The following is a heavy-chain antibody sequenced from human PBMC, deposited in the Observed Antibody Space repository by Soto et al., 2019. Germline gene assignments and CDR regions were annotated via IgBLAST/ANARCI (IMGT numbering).Heavy chain of an antibody. D-gene: IGHD2-15*01. V-gene: IGHV4-59*01. CDR2: IYYSGST. CDR1: GGSISSYY. Sequence: SETLSLTCTVSGGSISSYYWSWIRQPPGKGLEWIGYIYYSGSTNYNPSLKSRVTISVDTSKNQFSLKLSSVTAADTAVYYCAREKGPPRYCSGGSCYSGNWFDPWGRGTLVTVSS. CDR3: AREKGPPRYCSGGSCYSGNWFDP. J-gene: IGHJ5*02.